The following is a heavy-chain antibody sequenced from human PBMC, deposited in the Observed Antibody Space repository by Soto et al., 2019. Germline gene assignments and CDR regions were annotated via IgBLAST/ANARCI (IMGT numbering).Heavy chain of an antibody. Sequence: QVQPVESGGGVVQPGRSLRLSCAASGFTFSNFGMHWVRQAPGKGLEWVAAISSDGSDKYYSESVKGRFTISRDNSKNTLFLQMNSLRVEDTAVYYCAKGSEVARQELDYWGQGTLVTVSS. CDR3: AKGSEVARQELDY. V-gene: IGHV3-30*18. CDR2: ISSDGSDK. J-gene: IGHJ4*02. D-gene: IGHD2-15*01. CDR1: GFTFSNFG.